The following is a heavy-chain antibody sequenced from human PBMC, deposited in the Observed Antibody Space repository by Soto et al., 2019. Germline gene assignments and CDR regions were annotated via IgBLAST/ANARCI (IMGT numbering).Heavy chain of an antibody. CDR3: VKDGVAAAVLSRSYYYYYGMDV. D-gene: IGHD6-13*01. V-gene: IGHV3-33*06. CDR2: IWYDGSNK. J-gene: IGHJ6*02. Sequence: GGSLRLSCTTSGFTFNTYGMYWVRQAPGKGLEWVAIIWYDGSNKYYGDSVKGRFTISRDNSKNTLYLQMNSLRAEDTAVYYCVKDGVAAAVLSRSYYYYYGMDVWGQGTTVTVSS. CDR1: GFTFNTYG.